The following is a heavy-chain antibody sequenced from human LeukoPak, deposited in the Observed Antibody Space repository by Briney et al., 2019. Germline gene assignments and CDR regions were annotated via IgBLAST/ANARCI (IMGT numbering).Heavy chain of an antibody. V-gene: IGHV4-34*01. D-gene: IGHD3-9*01. CDR3: ARGTLRYFDWSPGGWFDP. Sequence: PSETLSLTCAVYGGSFSGYYWSWIRQSPGKGLEWIGEINHSGSTNYNPSLKSRVTISVDTSKNQFSLKLSSVTAADTAVYYCARGTLRYFDWSPGGWFDPWGQGTLVTVSS. J-gene: IGHJ5*02. CDR1: GGSFSGYY. CDR2: INHSGST.